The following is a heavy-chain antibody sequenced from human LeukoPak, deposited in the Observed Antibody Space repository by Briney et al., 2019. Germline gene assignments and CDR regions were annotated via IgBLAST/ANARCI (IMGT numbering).Heavy chain of an antibody. D-gene: IGHD2-2*01. CDR3: VRDRCSSTSCHDSPNWFDP. CDR2: INYNGGCS. CDR1: RFTLVDCD. J-gene: IGHJ5*02. Sequence: PGGSLRLSCAASRFTLVDCDKRWARQVPGKGLDWVSIINYNGGCSGYVDSVKGRITISRDNAKNSLYLQMNSLRAEDTALYYCVRDRCSSTSCHDSPNWFDPWGQGTLVTVSS. V-gene: IGHV3-20*04.